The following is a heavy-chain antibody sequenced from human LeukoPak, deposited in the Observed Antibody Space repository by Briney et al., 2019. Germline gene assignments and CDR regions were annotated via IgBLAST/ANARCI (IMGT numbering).Heavy chain of an antibody. CDR2: IYCSGTT. CDR3: ASSYYGNAGYPT. J-gene: IGHJ5*02. Sequence: SSQTLSLTCTVSGEPVSSGGYSWIWIRQHPGKGLEWIGFIYCSGTTYYNPSLKSRLAISLDTSKNQFSVRLTSVTAADTGVYFCASSYYGNAGYPTWGQGTLVAVSS. D-gene: IGHD3-10*01. V-gene: IGHV4-31*03. CDR1: GEPVSSGGYS.